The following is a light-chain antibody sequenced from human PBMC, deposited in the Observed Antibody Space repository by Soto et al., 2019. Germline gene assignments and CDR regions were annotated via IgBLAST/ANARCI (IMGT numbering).Light chain of an antibody. Sequence: DIQMTQSPSTLSVSVGDRVTITCRASESVSTWLAWYQQKPGKAPKLLIYDASSLESGVPSRFSGSGSGTEFTLTINSLQPDDFASYHCQQYKSYFLTFGGGTKVEIK. J-gene: IGKJ4*01. CDR3: QQYKSYFLT. CDR2: DAS. V-gene: IGKV1-5*01. CDR1: ESVSTW.